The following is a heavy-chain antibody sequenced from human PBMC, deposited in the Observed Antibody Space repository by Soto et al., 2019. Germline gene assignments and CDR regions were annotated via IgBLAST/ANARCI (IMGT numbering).Heavy chain of an antibody. CDR2: ISAYNGNT. Sequence: ASVKVSCKASGYTFTSYGISWVRQAPGQGLEWMGWISAYNGNTNYAQKLQGRVTMTTDTSTSTAYMELRSLRSDDTAVYYCERDHGRQQLVGTDAFDIWGQGTMVTVSS. V-gene: IGHV1-18*01. CDR1: GYTFTSYG. D-gene: IGHD6-6*01. J-gene: IGHJ3*02. CDR3: ERDHGRQQLVGTDAFDI.